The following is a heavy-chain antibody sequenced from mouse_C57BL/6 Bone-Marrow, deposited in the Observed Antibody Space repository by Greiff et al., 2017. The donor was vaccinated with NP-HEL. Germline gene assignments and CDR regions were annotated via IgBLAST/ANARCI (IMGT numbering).Heavy chain of an antibody. CDR1: GYTFTSYW. V-gene: IGHV1-50*01. D-gene: IGHD1-1*01. J-gene: IGHJ4*01. CDR2: IDPSDSYT. CDR3: ASSYYGSSYYYAMDY. Sequence: VQLQQPGAELVKPGASVKLSCKASGYTFTSYWMQWVKQRPGQGLEWIGEIDPSDSYTNYNQKFKGKATLTVDTSSRTAYMQLSSLTSEDSAVYYCASSYYGSSYYYAMDYWGQGTSVTVSS.